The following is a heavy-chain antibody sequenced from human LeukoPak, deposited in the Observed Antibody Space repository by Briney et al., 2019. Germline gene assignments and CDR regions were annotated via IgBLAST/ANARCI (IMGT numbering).Heavy chain of an antibody. V-gene: IGHV3-48*04. D-gene: IGHD3-22*01. Sequence: PGGSLRLSCAASGFTFSSYAMSWVRQAPGKGLEWVSYISSSGSTIYYADPVKGRFTISRDNAKNSLYLQMNSLRAEDTAVYYCARAGITMIASSDYWGQGTLVTVSS. CDR3: ARAGITMIASSDY. J-gene: IGHJ4*02. CDR1: GFTFSSYA. CDR2: ISSSGSTI.